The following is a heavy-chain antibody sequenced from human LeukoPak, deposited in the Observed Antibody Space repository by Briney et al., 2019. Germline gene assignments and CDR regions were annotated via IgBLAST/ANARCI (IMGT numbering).Heavy chain of an antibody. CDR1: GYTFTSYA. J-gene: IGHJ4*02. Sequence: ASVKVSCKASGYTFTSYAMHWVRQAPGQRLEWMGWINAGTGDTKYSQRFQGRVTFTRDTSASTAYMELSSLRSEDTAVYYCAREARLTYWGQGTLVTVSS. CDR2: INAGTGDT. CDR3: AREARLTY. D-gene: IGHD2-21*02. V-gene: IGHV1-3*01.